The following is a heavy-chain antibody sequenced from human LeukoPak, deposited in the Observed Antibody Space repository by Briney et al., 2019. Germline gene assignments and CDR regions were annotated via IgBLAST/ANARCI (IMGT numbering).Heavy chain of an antibody. V-gene: IGHV1-24*01. J-gene: IGHJ4*02. D-gene: IGHD3-22*01. CDR3: ATETASSGYSR. CDR1: GYTLTELS. Sequence: GASVKVSCKVSGYTLTELSMHWVRQAPGKGLEWMGGFDPEDGETIYAQKFQGRVTMIEDTSTDTAYVELSSLRSEDTAVYYCATETASSGYSRWGQGTLVTVSS. CDR2: FDPEDGET.